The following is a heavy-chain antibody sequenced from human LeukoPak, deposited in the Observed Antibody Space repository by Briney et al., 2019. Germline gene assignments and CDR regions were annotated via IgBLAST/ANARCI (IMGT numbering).Heavy chain of an antibody. CDR3: AKDHYYGSGSYYNVDDY. V-gene: IGHV3-23*01. J-gene: IGHJ4*02. D-gene: IGHD3-10*01. Sequence: GGSPRLSCAASGFTFSSYAMSWVRQAPGKGLEWVSAISGSGGSTYYADSVKGRFTISRDNSKNTLYLQMNSLRAEDTAVYSCAKDHYYGSGSYYNVDDYWGQGTLVTVSS. CDR1: GFTFSSYA. CDR2: ISGSGGST.